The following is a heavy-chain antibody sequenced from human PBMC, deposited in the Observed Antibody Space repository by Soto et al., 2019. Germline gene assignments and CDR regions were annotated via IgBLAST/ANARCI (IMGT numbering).Heavy chain of an antibody. V-gene: IGHV4-30-4*01. CDR1: GGSISSGDYY. CDR2: IYYSGST. J-gene: IGHJ3*02. D-gene: IGHD3-9*01. Sequence: SETLSLTCTVSGGSISSGDYYWSWIRQPPGKGLEWIGYIYYSGSTYYNPSLKSRVTISVDTSKNQFSLKLSSVTAADTAVYYCARTYDILTGDAFDIWGQGTMVTVSS. CDR3: ARTYDILTGDAFDI.